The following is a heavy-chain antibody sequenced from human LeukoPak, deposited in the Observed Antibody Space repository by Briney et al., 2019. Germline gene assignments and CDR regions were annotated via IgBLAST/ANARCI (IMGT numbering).Heavy chain of an antibody. CDR3: ARGVVGSSWSHCYYYGRDV. CDR2: IYTSGST. Sequence: PSQTLSLTCTVSGGPISSGSYYWSWIRQPAGKGLEWIGRIYTSGSTNYNPSLKSRVTISVDTSKNQFSLKLSCVTAADTAVYYCARGVVGSSWSHCYYYGRDVWGQGTTVTVSS. V-gene: IGHV4-61*02. J-gene: IGHJ6*02. D-gene: IGHD6-13*01. CDR1: GGPISSGSYY.